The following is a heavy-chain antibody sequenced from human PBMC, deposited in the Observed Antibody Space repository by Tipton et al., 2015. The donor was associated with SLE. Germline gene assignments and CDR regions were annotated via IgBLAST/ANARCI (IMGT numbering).Heavy chain of an antibody. CDR2: IRYDGSVQ. J-gene: IGHJ2*01. Sequence: SLRLSCAASGLTFSQYWMHWVRQAPGKGLEWVAFIRYDGSVQYYTDSVKGRFSISKDNSKNILSLQMNSLGAEDTAVYYCARDQYDSSSDLWGGGTLVTVSS. CDR3: ARDQYDSSSDL. D-gene: IGHD3-22*01. V-gene: IGHV3-30*02. CDR1: GLTFSQYW.